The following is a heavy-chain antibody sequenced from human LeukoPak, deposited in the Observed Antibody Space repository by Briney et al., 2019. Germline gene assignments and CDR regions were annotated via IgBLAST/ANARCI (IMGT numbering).Heavy chain of an antibody. CDR3: AKAYIVGAKAGFDY. V-gene: IGHV3-23*01. CDR1: GFTFSSYG. Sequence: GGTLRLSCAASGFTFSSYGMSWVRQAPGKGLEWVSAISGSGGSTYYADSVKGRFTISRDNSKNTLYLQMNSLRAEDTAVYYCAKAYIVGAKAGFDYWGQGTLVTVSS. D-gene: IGHD1-26*01. J-gene: IGHJ4*02. CDR2: ISGSGGST.